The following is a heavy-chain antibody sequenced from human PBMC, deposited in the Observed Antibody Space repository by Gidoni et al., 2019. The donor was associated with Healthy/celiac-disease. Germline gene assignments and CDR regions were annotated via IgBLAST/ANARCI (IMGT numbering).Heavy chain of an antibody. CDR1: GYTFTSYY. D-gene: IGHD3-22*01. J-gene: IGHJ4*02. Sequence: QVQLVQSGAEVKKPGASVKVSCKASGYTFTSYYMHWVRQAPGQGLEWMGIINPSGGSTSYAQKFQGRVTMTRDTSTSTVYMELSSLRSEDTAVYYCAREPSDYYYDSSGYDYWGQGTLVTVSS. V-gene: IGHV1-46*01. CDR2: INPSGGST. CDR3: AREPSDYYYDSSGYDY.